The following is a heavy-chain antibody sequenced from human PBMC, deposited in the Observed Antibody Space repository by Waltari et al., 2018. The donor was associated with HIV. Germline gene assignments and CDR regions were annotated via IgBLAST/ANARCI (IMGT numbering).Heavy chain of an antibody. CDR1: GGSISSSRHY. D-gene: IGHD3-22*01. CDR2: IYYSGST. CDR3: ARQGYYYDSSGYYTGAFDI. Sequence: QLQLQESGPGLVKPSETLSLTCTVSGGSISSSRHYWGWIRQPPGKGLEWIGSIYYSGSTYYNPSLKSRVTISVDTSKNQFSLKLSSVTAADTAVYYCARQGYYYDSSGYYTGAFDIWGQGTVVTVSS. V-gene: IGHV4-39*01. J-gene: IGHJ3*02.